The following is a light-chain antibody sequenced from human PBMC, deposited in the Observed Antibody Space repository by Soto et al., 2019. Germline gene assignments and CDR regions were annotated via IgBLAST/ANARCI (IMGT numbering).Light chain of an antibody. J-gene: IGKJ4*01. Sequence: DIPRTQSPSFRSASEGDRVTITRRASQSISSYLNWYQQKPWKAPKLLIYAASSLQSGVPSRFSGSGSGTDFTLTISSLQPQDFATYYCQQSYSTPTFTFGGGTKVDIK. CDR1: QSISSY. CDR2: AAS. V-gene: IGKV1-39*01. CDR3: QQSYSTPTFT.